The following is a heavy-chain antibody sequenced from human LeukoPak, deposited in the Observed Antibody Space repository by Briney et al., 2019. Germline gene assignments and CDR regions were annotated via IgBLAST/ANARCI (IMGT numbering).Heavy chain of an antibody. V-gene: IGHV3-23*01. CDR2: ISDSGGNT. Sequence: GSLRLSCAASGFTFSNFAMSWVRQAPGKGPEWVSAISDSGGNTFYADSVKGRFTVSRDNSKNTLYLQMNSLRAEDTAVYYCAKDGVWGQGTLVTVSS. J-gene: IGHJ4*02. CDR1: GFTFSNFA. CDR3: AKDGV. D-gene: IGHD3-3*01.